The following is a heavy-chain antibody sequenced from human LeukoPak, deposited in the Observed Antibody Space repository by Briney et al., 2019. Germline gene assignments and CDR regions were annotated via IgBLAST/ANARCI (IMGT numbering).Heavy chain of an antibody. CDR2: ISSSSSTI. Sequence: PGGSLRLSCAASGFTFSSYTMNWVRQAPGKGLEYVSSISSSSSTIYYADSVKGRFTTSRDNAKDSLYLQMNSLRVEDTALYYCARAGFWGQGTLVTVSS. J-gene: IGHJ4*02. CDR3: ARAGF. CDR1: GFTFSSYT. V-gene: IGHV3-48*01.